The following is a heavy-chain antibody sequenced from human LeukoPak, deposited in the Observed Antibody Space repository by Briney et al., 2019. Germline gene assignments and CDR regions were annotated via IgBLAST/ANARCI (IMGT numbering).Heavy chain of an antibody. CDR1: GGSIISDNTW. J-gene: IGHJ6*02. D-gene: IGHD3-10*01. Sequence: SETLSLTCAVSGGSIISDNTWWTWVRQPPGKGLEWIEDIYHSGTTNYNPSLRSRVTISLDKSKNQFSLNLNSVTAADTAVYYCARGKLLWFGELSGYGMDVWGQGTTVTVSS. V-gene: IGHV4-4*02. CDR3: ARGKLLWFGELSGYGMDV. CDR2: IYHSGTT.